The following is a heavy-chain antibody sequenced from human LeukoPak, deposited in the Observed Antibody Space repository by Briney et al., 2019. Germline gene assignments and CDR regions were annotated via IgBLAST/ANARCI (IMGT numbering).Heavy chain of an antibody. J-gene: IGHJ4*02. V-gene: IGHV3-66*01. Sequence: PGGSLRLSCAASEFTVSSNYMSWVRQAPGKGLEWVSVIYSGGSTYYADSVKGRFTISRDNSKNTLYPQMNNLRAEDTAVYYCARDPTIAVAGTSGYWGQGTLVTVSS. CDR1: EFTVSSNY. CDR2: IYSGGST. D-gene: IGHD6-19*01. CDR3: ARDPTIAVAGTSGY.